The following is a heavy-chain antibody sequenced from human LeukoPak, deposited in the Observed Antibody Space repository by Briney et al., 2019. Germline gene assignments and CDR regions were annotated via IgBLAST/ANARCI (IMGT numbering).Heavy chain of an antibody. CDR2: IWYDGSNK. CDR3: ARDQGYSGYDPFDY. J-gene: IGHJ4*02. Sequence: PGGSLRLSCAASGFTFSSYGMHWVRQAPGKGLEWVAVIWYDGSNKYYADSVKGRFTISRDNSKNTLYLQMNSLRAEDTAVYYCARDQGYSGYDPFDYWGQGTLVTVSS. CDR1: GFTFSSYG. D-gene: IGHD5-12*01. V-gene: IGHV3-33*01.